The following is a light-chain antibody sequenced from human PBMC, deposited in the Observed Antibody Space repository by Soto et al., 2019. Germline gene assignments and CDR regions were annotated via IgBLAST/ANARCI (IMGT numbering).Light chain of an antibody. J-gene: IGKJ3*01. V-gene: IGKV3-20*01. CDR2: GAS. Sequence: EIVLTQSPGTLSLSPGERATLSCRASQSVSSSYLAWYQQKPGQAPRLLIYGASSRATGIPDRFSGSGSGTXXXLTISRLEPEDFAVYYCQQYGSSFGPGTKVDIK. CDR3: QQYGSS. CDR1: QSVSSSY.